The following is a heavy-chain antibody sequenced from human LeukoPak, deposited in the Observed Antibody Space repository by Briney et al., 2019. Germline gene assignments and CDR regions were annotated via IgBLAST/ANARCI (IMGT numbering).Heavy chain of an antibody. CDR2: ISASNGKS. CDR3: ARDRPEIVPRTDCSSTSCYDGFDY. CDR1: GYTFPSFG. V-gene: IGHV1-18*01. D-gene: IGHD2-2*01. J-gene: IGHJ4*02. Sequence: GSVKVSCKASGYTFPSFGFGWWRQAPGRGFEGLGWISASNGKSNFAQKLQGRVTMTTDTSTSTAYMELRSLRSDDTAVYYCARDRPEIVPRTDCSSTSCYDGFDYWGQGTLVTVSS.